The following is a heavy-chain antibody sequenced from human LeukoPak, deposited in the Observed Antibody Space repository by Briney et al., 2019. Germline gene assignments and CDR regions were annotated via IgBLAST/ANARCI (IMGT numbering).Heavy chain of an antibody. Sequence: GVSLRLSCAASGFTFSSYWMNWVRQAPGKGLEWVANIKQDGSEKYYVDSVKGRFTISRDNAKNSLYLQMNSLRAEDTAVYYCARDPSRGYTYGYEDYWGQGTLVTVSS. J-gene: IGHJ4*02. V-gene: IGHV3-7*01. D-gene: IGHD5-18*01. CDR3: ARDPSRGYTYGYEDY. CDR2: IKQDGSEK. CDR1: GFTFSSYW.